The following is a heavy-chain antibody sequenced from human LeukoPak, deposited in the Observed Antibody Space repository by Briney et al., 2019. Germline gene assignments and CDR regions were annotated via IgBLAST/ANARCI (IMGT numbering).Heavy chain of an antibody. CDR1: GFTFSTYW. Sequence: GGSLRLSCAASGFTFSTYWMNWVRQAPGKGLEWVANIKPDGSDKYYVDSVKGRFTVSRDNAKDSLYLQMNSLRAEDTAVYYCARDFKPWAFDIWGQGTMVTVSS. J-gene: IGHJ3*02. CDR2: IKPDGSDK. CDR3: ARDFKPWAFDI. V-gene: IGHV3-7*01.